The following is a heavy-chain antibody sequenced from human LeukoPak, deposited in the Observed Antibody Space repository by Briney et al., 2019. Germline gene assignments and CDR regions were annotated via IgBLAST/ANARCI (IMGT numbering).Heavy chain of an antibody. Sequence: SETLSLTCTVSGGSISSYYWSWIRQPPGKGLEWIGYIYYSGSTNYNPSLKSRVTISEDTSKNQFSLKLSSVTAADTAVYYCARGYCSSTSCYTPYYFDYWGQGTLVTVSS. CDR3: ARGYCSSTSCYTPYYFDY. V-gene: IGHV4-59*01. CDR1: GGSISSYY. J-gene: IGHJ4*02. D-gene: IGHD2-2*02. CDR2: IYYSGST.